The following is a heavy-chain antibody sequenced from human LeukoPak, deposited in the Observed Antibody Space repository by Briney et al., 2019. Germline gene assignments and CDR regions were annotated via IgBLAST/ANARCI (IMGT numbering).Heavy chain of an antibody. J-gene: IGHJ4*02. CDR1: GFMFPIHW. V-gene: IGHV3-7*01. D-gene: IGHD2-15*01. CDR3: AKDYSFSNFN. Sequence: GGSQRLSCAASGFMFPIHWMTWVRQAPGKGLEWVANINERGSETYYADYVKGRFTISRDNTKKSLFLQLNSLSVEDTAMYYCAKDYSFSNFNWGQGTLVTVSS. CDR2: INERGSET.